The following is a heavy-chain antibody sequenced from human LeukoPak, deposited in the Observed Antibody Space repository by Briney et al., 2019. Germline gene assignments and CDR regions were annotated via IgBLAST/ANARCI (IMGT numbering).Heavy chain of an antibody. V-gene: IGHV3-7*01. J-gene: IGHJ4*02. CDR3: ATLNGPLFEY. Sequence: PGGSLRLSCAASGFTFSNYWMSWVRQAPGKGLEWVASIHQHGNEKYFVDSVRGRFTISRDNAKNSLYLQMSSLRAEDTAVYYCATLNGPLFEYWGRGTLVTVSS. CDR1: GFTFSNYW. CDR2: IHQHGNEK. D-gene: IGHD2-8*01.